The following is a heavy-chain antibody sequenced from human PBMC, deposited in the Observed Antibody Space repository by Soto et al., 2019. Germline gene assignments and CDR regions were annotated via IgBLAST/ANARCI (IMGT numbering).Heavy chain of an antibody. D-gene: IGHD6-13*01. CDR2: ISGSGGRT. J-gene: IGHJ5*02. V-gene: IGHV3-23*01. Sequence: GGSLRLSCAASGFTFRSYAMSWVRQAPGTGLEWVSAISGSGGRTYYADSVKGRFTISRDNSKNTLYLQMKSLRAEDTAVYYCAKPAAGTSGWFDPWGQGTLVTVSS. CDR3: AKPAAGTSGWFDP. CDR1: GFTFRSYA.